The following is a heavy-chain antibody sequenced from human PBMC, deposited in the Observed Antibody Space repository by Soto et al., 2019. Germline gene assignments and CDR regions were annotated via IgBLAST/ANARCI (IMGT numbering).Heavy chain of an antibody. D-gene: IGHD1-1*01. Sequence: QVQLVESGGGVVQPGRSLRLSCAASGFTFSSYAMHWVRQAPGKGLEWVAVISYDGTNKYYADSVKGRFTISRDNSKNTLYLQMNSLRTEDTAVYYCASPRLSSDGTTPIDYWGKGTLVTVSS. CDR3: ASPRLSSDGTTPIDY. J-gene: IGHJ4*02. CDR2: ISYDGTNK. V-gene: IGHV3-30-3*01. CDR1: GFTFSSYA.